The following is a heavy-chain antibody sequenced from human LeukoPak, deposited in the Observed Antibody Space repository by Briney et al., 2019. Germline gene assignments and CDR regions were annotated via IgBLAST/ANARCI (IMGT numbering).Heavy chain of an antibody. Sequence: GASVKVSCKASGYTFTSYGISWVRQAPGQGLEWMGWISAYNGNTNYAQKLQGRVTMTTDTSTSTAYMELRSLRSDDTDVYYCARDTRRCSSTSCYGGYWGQGTLVTVSS. CDR3: ARDTRRCSSTSCYGGY. CDR1: GYTFTSYG. J-gene: IGHJ4*02. D-gene: IGHD2-2*01. CDR2: ISAYNGNT. V-gene: IGHV1-18*01.